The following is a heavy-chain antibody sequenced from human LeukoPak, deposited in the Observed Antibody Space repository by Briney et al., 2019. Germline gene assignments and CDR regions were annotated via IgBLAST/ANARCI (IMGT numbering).Heavy chain of an antibody. CDR2: INSGADDI. V-gene: IGHV3-21*05. Sequence: PGGSLRLSCVASGFSFSLYAMNWVRQAPGKGLEWISYINSGADDIHYAASVRGRFTISRDDAGNTLFLQLSRLRAEDTAVYYCARDTIQPGLIDDWGQGTLVTVSS. J-gene: IGHJ4*02. CDR1: GFSFSLYA. D-gene: IGHD2-2*01. CDR3: ARDTIQPGLIDD.